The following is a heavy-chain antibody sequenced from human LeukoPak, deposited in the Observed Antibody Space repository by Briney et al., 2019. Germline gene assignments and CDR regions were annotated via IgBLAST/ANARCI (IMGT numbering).Heavy chain of an antibody. Sequence: GGSLRLSCAASGFTFSSYSMNWVRQAPGKGLEWVSSISSSSSYIYYADSVKGRFTISRDNAKNSLYLQMNSLRAEDTAVYYCARESGYSLGYYYYYYYIDVWGKGTTVTVSS. V-gene: IGHV3-21*01. D-gene: IGHD3-3*01. J-gene: IGHJ6*03. CDR3: ARESGYSLGYYYYYYYIDV. CDR1: GFTFSSYS. CDR2: ISSSSSYI.